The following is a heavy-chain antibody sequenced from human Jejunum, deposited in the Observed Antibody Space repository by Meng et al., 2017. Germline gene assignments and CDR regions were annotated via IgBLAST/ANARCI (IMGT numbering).Heavy chain of an antibody. CDR3: VTKTPGGSIAALDS. CDR1: RYSIQTSY. V-gene: IGHV4-59*12. Sequence: QVPLQESGPGLVKPSETLSLTCTVSRYSIQTSYWSWIRQSPGKGLEWIGYIYDRGNPNYNPSLKSRATMSKDTSKNQFSLKLTSVTAADTAVYYCVTKTPGGSIAALDSWGHGTLVTVSS. J-gene: IGHJ5*01. CDR2: IYDRGNP. D-gene: IGHD6-6*01.